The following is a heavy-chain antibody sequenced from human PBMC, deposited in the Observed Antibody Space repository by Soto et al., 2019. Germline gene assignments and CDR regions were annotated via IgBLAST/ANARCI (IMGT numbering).Heavy chain of an antibody. Sequence: EVQLVESGGGLIQPGGSLRLSCTAXXXSVTSDYMSWVRQAPGKGLEWVSLILAGGSTSYADSVKGRFTVSRDNSNNTLFLQLNSLRVDDTAVYYCARGTWGISWPNFFDYWGQGVLVTVSS. D-gene: IGHD6-13*01. J-gene: IGHJ4*02. V-gene: IGHV3-53*01. CDR3: ARGTWGISWPNFFDY. CDR1: XXSVTSDY. CDR2: ILAGGST.